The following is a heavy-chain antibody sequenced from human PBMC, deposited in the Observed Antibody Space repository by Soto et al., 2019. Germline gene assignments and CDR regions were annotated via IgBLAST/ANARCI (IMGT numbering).Heavy chain of an antibody. V-gene: IGHV3-23*01. J-gene: IGHJ4*02. D-gene: IGHD1-1*01. CDR2: INDRGDTT. Sequence: AGGSLRLSCAASGFIINRDALSWVRQAPGKGLEWVAAINDRGDTTHYADSVRGRFTISRDTSKNTLYLQMNTLRAEDTALYYCAKDKPGTTSFDYWGRGTLVTVSS. CDR1: GFIINRDA. CDR3: AKDKPGTTSFDY.